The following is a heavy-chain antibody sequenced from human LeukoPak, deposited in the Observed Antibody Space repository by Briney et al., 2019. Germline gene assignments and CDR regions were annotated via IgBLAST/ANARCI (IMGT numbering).Heavy chain of an antibody. Sequence: ASVKVSCKASGYTFTSYYMHWVRQAPGQGLEWMGIINPGGGSTSYAQKFQGRVTMTRDTSTNTVYMELSSLRSEDTAVYFCARATLSDYYFNYWGQGTLVTVSS. V-gene: IGHV1-46*01. CDR2: INPGGGST. CDR3: ARATLSDYYFNY. J-gene: IGHJ4*02. CDR1: GYTFTSYY.